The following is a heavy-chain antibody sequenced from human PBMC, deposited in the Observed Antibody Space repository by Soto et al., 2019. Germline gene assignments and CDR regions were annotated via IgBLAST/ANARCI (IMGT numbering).Heavy chain of an antibody. CDR2: TYYRSKWYD. V-gene: IGHV6-1*01. Sequence: SQTLSLTCAIFGDSVSSKSVAWNWIRQSPSRGLEWLGRTYYRSKWYDDYAVSVKSRITINPDTSKNQFSLKLSSVTAADTAVYYCARPSGSYLYYFDYWGQGTLVTVSS. D-gene: IGHD1-26*01. CDR1: GDSVSSKSVA. J-gene: IGHJ4*02. CDR3: ARPSGSYLYYFDY.